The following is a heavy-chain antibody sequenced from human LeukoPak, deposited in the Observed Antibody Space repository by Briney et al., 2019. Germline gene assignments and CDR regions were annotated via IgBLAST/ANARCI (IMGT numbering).Heavy chain of an antibody. V-gene: IGHV1-2*02. Sequence: ASVKVSCKASGYTFTSYYMHWVRQAPGQGLEWMGWINPNSGGTNYAQKFQGRVTMTRDTSVSTAYMELSRLRSDDTAVYYCARDVGPTLGVDTAMLFDYWGQGTLVTVSS. J-gene: IGHJ4*02. CDR3: ARDVGPTLGVDTAMLFDY. CDR2: INPNSGGT. CDR1: GYTFTSYY. D-gene: IGHD5-18*01.